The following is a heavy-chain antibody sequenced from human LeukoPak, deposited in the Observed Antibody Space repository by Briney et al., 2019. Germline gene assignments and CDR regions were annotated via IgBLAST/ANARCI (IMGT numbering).Heavy chain of an antibody. CDR1: GFTFSSYA. D-gene: IGHD3-22*01. CDR2: ISGSGGST. CDR3: TPFYCYDSSGYHY. V-gene: IGHV3-23*01. J-gene: IGHJ4*02. Sequence: PGGSLRLSCAASGFTFSSYAMSWVRQAPGKGLEWVSAISGSGGSTYYADSVKGRFTISRDNSKNTLYLQMNSLKTEDTAVYYCTPFYCYDSSGYHYWGQGTLVTVSP.